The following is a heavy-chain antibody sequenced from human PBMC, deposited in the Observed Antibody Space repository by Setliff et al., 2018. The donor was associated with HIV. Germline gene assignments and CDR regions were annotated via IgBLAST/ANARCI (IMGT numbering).Heavy chain of an antibody. Sequence: SETLSLTCAVYGGSFSSYYWSWIRQPPGKGLEWIGYIYTSGSVNYNPSLNSRVTISVDTSKNQFSLKVNSVTAADTAVYYCARSPRIGVAGEFEYWGQGTLVTVSS. CDR1: GGSFSSYY. J-gene: IGHJ4*02. CDR2: IYTSGSV. D-gene: IGHD6-19*01. V-gene: IGHV4-4*09. CDR3: ARSPRIGVAGEFEY.